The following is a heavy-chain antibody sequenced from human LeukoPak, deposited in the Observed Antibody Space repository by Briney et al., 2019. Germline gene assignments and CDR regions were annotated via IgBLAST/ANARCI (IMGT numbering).Heavy chain of an antibody. V-gene: IGHV3-7*01. D-gene: IGHD5-18*01. J-gene: IGHJ6*03. CDR2: IKQDGSEK. CDR3: ARDRIQLWTYYYYYMDV. CDR1: GFTFSSCW. Sequence: GGSLRLSCAASGFTFSSCWMSWVRQAPGKGLEWVANIKQDGSEKYYVDSVKGRFTISRDNAKNSLYLQMNSLRAEDTAVYYCARDRIQLWTYYYYYMDVWGKGTTVTVSS.